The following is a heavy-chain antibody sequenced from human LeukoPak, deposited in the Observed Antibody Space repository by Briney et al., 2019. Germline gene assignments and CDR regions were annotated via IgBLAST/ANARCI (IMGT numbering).Heavy chain of an antibody. Sequence: ASVKVSCKVSGNTFTDLSMNWVRQAPVKGLEWMGGFDPEDVETIYAQKFQGRVTMTEDTSTATAYMELSSLRPDDTAVYYCATDFYRGRQFDYWGQGTLVTVSS. J-gene: IGHJ4*02. V-gene: IGHV1-24*01. CDR3: ATDFYRGRQFDY. D-gene: IGHD2/OR15-2a*01. CDR2: FDPEDVET. CDR1: GNTFTDLS.